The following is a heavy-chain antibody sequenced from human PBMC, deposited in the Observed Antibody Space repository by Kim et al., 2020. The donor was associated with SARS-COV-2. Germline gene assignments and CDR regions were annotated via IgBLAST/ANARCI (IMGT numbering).Heavy chain of an antibody. D-gene: IGHD2-15*01. CDR2: IYYSGST. J-gene: IGHJ4*02. V-gene: IGHV4-59*01. CDR1: GGSISSYY. CDR3: ARGGGYCSGGSCYELDY. Sequence: SETLSLTCTVSGGSISSYYWSWIRQPPGKGLEWIGYIYYSGSTNYNPSLKSRVTISVDTSKNQFSLKLSSVTAADTAVYYCARGGGYCSGGSCYELDYWGQGTLVTVSS.